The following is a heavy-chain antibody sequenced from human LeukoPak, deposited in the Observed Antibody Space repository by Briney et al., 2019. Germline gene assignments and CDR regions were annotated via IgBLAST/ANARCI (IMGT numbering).Heavy chain of an antibody. CDR3: YSGSHNFCPSLESRVTISVDTSKNQSFLKLRHVNAADTAVYYCARHRDNWPLNAFDI. Sequence: PSETLSLTCTVSCGSISSYYWSWIRQPPGKGLEWIGYIYYSVSTNYNPSLKSRATISVTTSKNQCSRNLSAVTPASRAVYIYYSGSHNFCPSLESRVTISVDTSKNQSFLKLRHVNAADTAVYYCARHRDNWPLNAFDIWGQGTMVTVSS. V-gene: IGHV4-59*08. CDR2: IYYSVST. CDR1: CGSISSYY. D-gene: IGHD1-26*01. J-gene: IGHJ3*02.